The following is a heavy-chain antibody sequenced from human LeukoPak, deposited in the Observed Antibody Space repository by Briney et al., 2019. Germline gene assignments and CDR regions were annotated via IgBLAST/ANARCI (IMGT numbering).Heavy chain of an antibody. CDR3: AKVVGNGYFDWLTFDY. V-gene: IGHV3-23*01. D-gene: IGHD3-9*01. CDR1: GFTFSSYA. CDR2: ISGSGGST. J-gene: IGHJ4*02. Sequence: GGSLRLSCAASGFTFSSYAMSWVRQAPGKGLEWVSAISGSGGSTYYADPVKGRFTISRDNSKNTLYLQMNSLRAEDTAVYYCAKVVGNGYFDWLTFDYWGQGTLVTVSS.